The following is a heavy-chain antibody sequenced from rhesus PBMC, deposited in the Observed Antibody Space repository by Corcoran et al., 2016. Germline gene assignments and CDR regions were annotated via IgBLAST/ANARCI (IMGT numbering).Heavy chain of an antibody. D-gene: IGHD4-4*01. CDR3: ARSGYGSGGVY. CDR1: GASISSYW. Sequence: QVQLQESGPGLVKPSETLSLTCAVSGASISSYWWSWIRQPPGKGLVWIGEINGNSANSYSNPSLKSRVTISIDSSKNPFSLKLGSVTAAATAVYYCARSGYGSGGVYWGQGVLVTVSS. CDR2: INGNSANS. V-gene: IGHV4-80*01. J-gene: IGHJ4*01.